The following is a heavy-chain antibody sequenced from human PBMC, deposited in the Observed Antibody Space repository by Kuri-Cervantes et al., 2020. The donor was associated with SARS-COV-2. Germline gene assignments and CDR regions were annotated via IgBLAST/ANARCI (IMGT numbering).Heavy chain of an antibody. CDR3: ARALVNIAEIDAFDI. CDR1: GFTFDDYA. Sequence: SLKISCAASGFTFDDYAMHWVRQAPGKGLEWVSGISWNSGSIGYADSVKGRFTISRDNAKNSLYLQMNSLRAEDTAVYYCARALVNIAEIDAFDIWGQGTMVTVSS. CDR2: ISWNSGSI. J-gene: IGHJ3*02. D-gene: IGHD3-10*01. V-gene: IGHV3-9*01.